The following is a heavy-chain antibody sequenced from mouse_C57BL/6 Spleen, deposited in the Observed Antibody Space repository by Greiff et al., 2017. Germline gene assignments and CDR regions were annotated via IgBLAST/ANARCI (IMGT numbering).Heavy chain of an antibody. CDR2: IDPSDSYT. V-gene: IGHV1-69*01. D-gene: IGHD2-2*01. CDR1: GYTFTSYW. J-gene: IGHJ2*01. Sequence: QVQLQQPGAELVMPGASVKLSCKASGYTFTSYWMHWVKPRPGQGLEWIGEIDPSDSYTNYNQKFKGKSTLTVDKSSSTAYMQLSSLTSEDSAVYYCARESSTMVTTFDYWGQGTTLTVSS. CDR3: ARESSTMVTTFDY.